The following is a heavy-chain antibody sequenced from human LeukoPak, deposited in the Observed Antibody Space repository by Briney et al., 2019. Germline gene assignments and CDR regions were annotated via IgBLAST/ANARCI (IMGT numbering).Heavy chain of an antibody. V-gene: IGHV1-18*01. J-gene: IGHJ4*02. CDR1: GYTFTSYG. CDR3: ARDLVRIAVAGTWLDY. CDR2: ISGYNGKT. D-gene: IGHD6-19*01. Sequence: ASVKVSCKASGYTFTSYGISWVRQAPGQGLEWMGWISGYNGKTKYAQKLQGRVTMTTDTSTSTAYMELRSLRSDDTAVYYCARDLVRIAVAGTWLDYWGQGTLVTVSS.